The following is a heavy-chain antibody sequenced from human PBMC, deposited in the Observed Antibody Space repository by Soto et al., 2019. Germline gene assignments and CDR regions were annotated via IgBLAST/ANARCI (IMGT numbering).Heavy chain of an antibody. CDR1: GYTFTRYT. V-gene: IGHV1-3*01. CDR2: INAANDNT. J-gene: IGHJ5*02. D-gene: IGHD1-26*01. Sequence: QVQLVQSGAEVKKPGASVKVSCKASGYTFTRYTIHWVRQAPGQRLEWMGWINAANDNTKYSQKFQGRVTITMDPSASTAYMELSSLRSEDTAVYYCARVQWELLPWGQGTLVTVSS. CDR3: ARVQWELLP.